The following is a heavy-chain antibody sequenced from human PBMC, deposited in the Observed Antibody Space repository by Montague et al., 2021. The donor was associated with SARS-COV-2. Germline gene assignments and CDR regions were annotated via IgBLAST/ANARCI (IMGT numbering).Heavy chain of an antibody. Sequence: SETLSLTCTVSDDSISSYYWSWIRQPPGKGLEWIGYIYYSGSTNYNPSLKSRVTISVDTSKKQFSLKLSSVTAADTAVYYCARAGRVRFLEYGMDVWGQGTTVTVSS. J-gene: IGHJ6*02. CDR1: DDSISSYY. CDR3: ARAGRVRFLEYGMDV. D-gene: IGHD3-3*01. V-gene: IGHV4-59*01. CDR2: IYYSGST.